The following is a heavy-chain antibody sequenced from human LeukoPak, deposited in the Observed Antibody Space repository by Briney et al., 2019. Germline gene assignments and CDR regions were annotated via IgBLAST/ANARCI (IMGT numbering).Heavy chain of an antibody. V-gene: IGHV3-23*01. CDR1: GFTFSSYA. CDR2: IGGGGEST. J-gene: IGHJ1*01. D-gene: IGHD3-16*01. Sequence: GGSLRLSCAASGFTFSSYAMSWVRQAPGKGLEWVSTIGGGGESTYYADSVKGRFTISRDNSKNTVYLQMNSLRAEDTAVYYCARGLMMAQYFQYWGQGTLVIVSS. CDR3: ARGLMMAQYFQY.